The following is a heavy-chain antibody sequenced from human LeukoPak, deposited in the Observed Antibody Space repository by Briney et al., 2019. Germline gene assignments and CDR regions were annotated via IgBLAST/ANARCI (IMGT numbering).Heavy chain of an antibody. D-gene: IGHD2-2*02. CDR2: INHSGST. CDR3: ARVHRTDCSSTSCYTADYYYGMDV. V-gene: IGHV4-34*01. Sequence: SETLSLTCAVYGGSFSGYYWSWIRQPPGKGLEWIGEINHSGSTNYNPSLKSRVTISVDTSKNQFSLKLSSVTAADTAVYYCARVHRTDCSSTSCYTADYYYGMDVWGQGTTVTVSS. CDR1: GGSFSGYY. J-gene: IGHJ6*02.